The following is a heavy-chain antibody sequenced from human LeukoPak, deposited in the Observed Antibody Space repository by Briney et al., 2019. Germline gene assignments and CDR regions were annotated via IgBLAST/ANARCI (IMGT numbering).Heavy chain of an antibody. D-gene: IGHD1-26*01. CDR1: GFTFSSYW. Sequence: GGSLRLSCAASGFTFSSYWMHWVRQAPGKGLVWVSRINSDGSSTSYADSVKGRFTISRDNSKNTLYLQMNSLRAEDTAVYYCAKVIDTELGFGYWGQGTLVTVSS. J-gene: IGHJ4*02. CDR3: AKVIDTELGFGY. V-gene: IGHV3-74*01. CDR2: INSDGSST.